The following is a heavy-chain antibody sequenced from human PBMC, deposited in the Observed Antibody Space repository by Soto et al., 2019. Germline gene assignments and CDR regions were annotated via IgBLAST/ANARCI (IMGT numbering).Heavy chain of an antibody. CDR1: GYTFTGYY. V-gene: IGHV1-2*04. CDR2: INPNSGGT. J-gene: IGHJ6*02. CDR3: ARDGDIVVDSGVYYYYGMDV. Sequence: ASVKVSCKASGYTFTGYYMHWVRQAPGQGLEWMGWINPNSGGTNYAQKFQGWVTMTRDTSISTAYMELSRLRSDDTAVHYCARDGDIVVDSGVYYYYGMDVWG. D-gene: IGHD2-2*01.